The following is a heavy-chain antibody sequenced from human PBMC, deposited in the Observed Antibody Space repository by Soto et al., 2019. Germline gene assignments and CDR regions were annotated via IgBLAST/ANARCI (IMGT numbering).Heavy chain of an antibody. V-gene: IGHV3-66*04. J-gene: IGHJ4*02. D-gene: IGHD5-18*01. CDR2: IYSGGST. Sequence: EVQLVESGGGLVQPGGSLRLSCAASGVTVSSNYMSWVRQAPGKGLEWVSVIYSGGSTYYADSVKGRFTISRDNSKNTFYRQVNSLRAEDTAVYYCARHGYNYGGGYFDDWGQGTLVTVSA. CDR3: ARHGYNYGGGYFDD. CDR1: GVTVSSNY.